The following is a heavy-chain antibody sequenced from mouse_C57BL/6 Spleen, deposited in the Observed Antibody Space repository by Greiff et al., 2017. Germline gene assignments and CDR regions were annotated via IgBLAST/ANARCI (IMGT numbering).Heavy chain of an antibody. D-gene: IGHD1-1*01. J-gene: IGHJ4*01. CDR2: IYWDDDK. CDR3: ARDYYGSYYAMEG. CDR1: GFSLTTSGMG. V-gene: IGHV8-12*01. Sequence: QVTLKVCGPGILQSSPTLSLTCSFSGFSLTTSGMGVSWLRQPSGKGLEWLAHIYWDDDKRYNPSLKSRLTISKDTSRNQVFLKSTSVETADTATYYCARDYYGSYYAMEGWGKGTSVTVAS.